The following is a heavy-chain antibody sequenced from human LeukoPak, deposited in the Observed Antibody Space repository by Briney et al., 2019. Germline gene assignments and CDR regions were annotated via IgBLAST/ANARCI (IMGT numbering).Heavy chain of an antibody. CDR1: GFTFSSFT. CDR2: ISPSGSST. CDR3: ARGKRGYSSSCHHY. V-gene: IGHV3-21*01. J-gene: IGHJ4*02. D-gene: IGHD6-13*01. Sequence: GGSLRLSCTASGFTFSSFTMNWVRQAPGKGLEWASSISPSGSSTWHADSVKGRFTISRDNAKNSLYLQMNSLRAEDTAVYYCARGKRGYSSSCHHYWGQGTLVTVSS.